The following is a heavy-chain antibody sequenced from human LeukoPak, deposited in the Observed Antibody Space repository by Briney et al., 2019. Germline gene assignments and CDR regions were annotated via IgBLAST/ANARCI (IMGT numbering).Heavy chain of an antibody. CDR3: ARESEGGYDFWSGHQPPDY. CDR2: INPNSGGT. Sequence: ASVKVSCKASGYTFTGYYMHWVRQAPGQGLEWMGWINPNSGGTNYAQKFQGRVTMTRDTSISTAYMELSRLRSDDTAVYYCARESEGGYDFWSGHQPPDYWGQGTLVTVSS. V-gene: IGHV1-2*02. CDR1: GYTFTGYY. D-gene: IGHD3-3*01. J-gene: IGHJ4*02.